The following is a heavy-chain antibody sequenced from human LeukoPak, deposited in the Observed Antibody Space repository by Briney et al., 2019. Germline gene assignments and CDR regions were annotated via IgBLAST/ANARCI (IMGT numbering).Heavy chain of an antibody. CDR2: IYYSGST. V-gene: IGHV4-59*08. J-gene: IGHJ4*02. Sequence: SETLSLTCTVSGGSISSYYWSWIRQPPGKGLEWIGYIYYSGSTNYNPSLKSRVTISVDTSKNQFSLKLSSVTAADTAVYYCARHDEVDYWSQGTLVTVSS. CDR1: GGSISSYY. CDR3: ARHDEVDY.